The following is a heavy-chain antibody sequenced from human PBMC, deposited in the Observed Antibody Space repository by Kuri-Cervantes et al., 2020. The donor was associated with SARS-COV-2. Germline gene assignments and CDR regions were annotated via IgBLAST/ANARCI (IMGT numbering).Heavy chain of an antibody. V-gene: IGHV1-2*02. CDR2: IHPDSGGT. CDR1: GYSFTGYY. D-gene: IGHD6-25*01. J-gene: IGHJ4*02. Sequence: ASVQVSCKASGYSFTGYYMHWVRQAPGQGLEWMGWIHPDSGGTNYAQKFQGRVTMTRDTSISTAYMELSRLRSDDTAVYYCARAAEGRYYFDYWGQGTLVTVSS. CDR3: ARAAEGRYYFDY.